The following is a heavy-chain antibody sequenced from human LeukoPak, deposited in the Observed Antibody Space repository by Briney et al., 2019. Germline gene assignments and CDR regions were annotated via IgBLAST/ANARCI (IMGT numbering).Heavy chain of an antibody. V-gene: IGHV4-4*07. CDR3: ARGGSLYDSSGYSPWKFDY. D-gene: IGHD3-22*01. J-gene: IGHJ4*02. Sequence: PSETLSLTCTVSGYFSTAYYWSWIRQPAGKGLEWIGRIYTSGSTNYNPSLKSRVTMSVDTSKNQFSLKLSSVTAADTAVYYCARGGSLYDSSGYSPWKFDYWGQGTLVTVSS. CDR1: GYFSTAYY. CDR2: IYTSGST.